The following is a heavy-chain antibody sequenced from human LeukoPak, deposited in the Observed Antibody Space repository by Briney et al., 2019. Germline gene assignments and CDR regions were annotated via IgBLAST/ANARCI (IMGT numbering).Heavy chain of an antibody. CDR1: GGSITSSLSY. J-gene: IGHJ5*02. CDR2: IYYSGST. V-gene: IGHV4-39*01. Sequence: PSETLSLTCSVSGGSITSSLSYWGWIRQHPGKGLEWIGSIYYSGSTYYSPSLKSRVTISVDTSKNQFSLKLSSVTAADTAVYYCARSIATYGPTHNWFGPWGQGILVTVSS. D-gene: IGHD6-6*01. CDR3: ARSIATYGPTHNWFGP.